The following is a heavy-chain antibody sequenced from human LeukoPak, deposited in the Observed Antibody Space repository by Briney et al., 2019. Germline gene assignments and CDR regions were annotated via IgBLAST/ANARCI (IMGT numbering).Heavy chain of an antibody. CDR1: GFTFSDYY. J-gene: IGHJ4*02. V-gene: IGHV4-34*01. Sequence: GSLRLSCAASGFTFSDYYWSWIRQPPGKGLEWIGEINHSGSTNYNPSLKSRVTISVDTSKNQFSLKLSSVTAADTAVYYCARAPYSSGWYRRGYFDYWGQGTLVTVSS. CDR2: INHSGST. D-gene: IGHD6-19*01. CDR3: ARAPYSSGWYRRGYFDY.